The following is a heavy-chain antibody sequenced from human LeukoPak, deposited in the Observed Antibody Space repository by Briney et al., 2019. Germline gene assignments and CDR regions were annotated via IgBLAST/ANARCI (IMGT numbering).Heavy chain of an antibody. CDR1: GFTFSSYS. CDR2: ISSSSSYI. Sequence: PGGSLRLSCAASGFTFSSYSMNWVRQAPGKGLEWVSSISSSSSYIYYADSVKGRFTISRDNAKNSLYLQMNSLRAEDTAVYYCTTETYQFSSGWSFDYWGQGTLVTVSS. D-gene: IGHD6-19*01. V-gene: IGHV3-21*01. J-gene: IGHJ4*02. CDR3: TTETYQFSSGWSFDY.